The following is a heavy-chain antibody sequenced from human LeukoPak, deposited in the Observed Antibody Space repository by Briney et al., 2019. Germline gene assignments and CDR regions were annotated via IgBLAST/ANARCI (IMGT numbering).Heavy chain of an antibody. CDR2: IIPIFGTA. Sequence: ASVKVSCKASGYTFTGYYMHWVRQAPGQGLEWMGGIIPIFGTANYAQKFQGRVTITADESTSTAYMELSSLRSEDTAVYYCARALEYYYDSSGYNRPLDYYYYMDVWGKGTMVTISS. D-gene: IGHD3-22*01. J-gene: IGHJ6*03. V-gene: IGHV1-69*13. CDR1: GYTFTGYY. CDR3: ARALEYYYDSSGYNRPLDYYYYMDV.